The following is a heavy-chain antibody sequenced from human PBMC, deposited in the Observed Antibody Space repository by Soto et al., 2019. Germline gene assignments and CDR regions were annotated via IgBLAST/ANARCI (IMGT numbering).Heavy chain of an antibody. CDR3: TTVCWRAYYDAIDV. D-gene: IGHD3-16*01. CDR2: IGSTSSLK. V-gene: IGHV3-48*01. CDR1: GFTFSSYS. Sequence: DVHLVESGGGLEQPGVSLRLSCAASGFTFSSYSMNWVRQSPGMGLEWIAYIGSTSSLKYYADSVKGRFTISRDNAKNTLYLQMNRLAAGDTAVYYCTTVCWRAYYDAIDVWGTATTVIVSS. J-gene: IGHJ6*04.